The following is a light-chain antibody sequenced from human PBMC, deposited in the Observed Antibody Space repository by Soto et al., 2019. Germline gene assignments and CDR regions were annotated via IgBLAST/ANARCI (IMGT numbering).Light chain of an antibody. CDR3: QQSYNTPGT. Sequence: IQMTQSPPSLSASVGDRVTITCRASQSMSRYLNWYQQKPGKAPKLLIYGASTLQSGIPSRFSGSGSGTDFTLTIDSLQPEDFATYYCQQSYNTPGTFGQGTKVDI. J-gene: IGKJ1*01. CDR2: GAS. V-gene: IGKV1-39*01. CDR1: QSMSRY.